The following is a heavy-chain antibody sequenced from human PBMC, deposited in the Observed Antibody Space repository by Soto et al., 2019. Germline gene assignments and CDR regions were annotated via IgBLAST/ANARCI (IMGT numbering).Heavy chain of an antibody. D-gene: IGHD2-2*01. CDR3: AKDRSRAFRGHPGSHWFDP. CDR1: GFTFSSYA. V-gene: IGHV3-23*01. CDR2: ISGSGGST. J-gene: IGHJ5*02. Sequence: EVQLLESGGGLVQPGGSLRLSCAASGFTFSSYAMSWVRQAPGKGLEWVSAISGSGGSTYYADSVKGRFTISRDNSKNTLYLQMNSLRAEDTAVYHCAKDRSRAFRGHPGSHWFDPWGQGTLVTVSS.